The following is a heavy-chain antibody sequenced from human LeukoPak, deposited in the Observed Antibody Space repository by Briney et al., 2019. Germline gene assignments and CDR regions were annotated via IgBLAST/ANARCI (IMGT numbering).Heavy chain of an antibody. J-gene: IGHJ4*01. CDR2: IYYSGST. D-gene: IGHD2-21*01. CDR3: ARESGDTRTVNSFDF. V-gene: IGHV4-39*07. Sequence: SETLSLTCTVSGGSISSSSYYWGWIRQPPGKGLEWIGSIYYSGSTYYNPSLKSRVTISVDTSKNHFSLKLTSVTAADSAVYFCARESGDTRTVNSFDFWGRGTLITVSS. CDR1: GGSISSSSYY.